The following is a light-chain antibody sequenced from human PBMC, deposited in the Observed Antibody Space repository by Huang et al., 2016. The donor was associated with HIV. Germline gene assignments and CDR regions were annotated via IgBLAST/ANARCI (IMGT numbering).Light chain of an antibody. CDR2: SAS. J-gene: IGKJ1*01. Sequence: EIVMTQSPATLSVSPGERATLSCRASQSVKSNLAWYQQKTGQAPRLLIYSASTRATGIPARFSGSGSGTEFTLTISSLQSEDCAVYYCQQYNDWPPWTFGQGTKVEIK. CDR3: QQYNDWPPWT. V-gene: IGKV3-15*01. CDR1: QSVKSN.